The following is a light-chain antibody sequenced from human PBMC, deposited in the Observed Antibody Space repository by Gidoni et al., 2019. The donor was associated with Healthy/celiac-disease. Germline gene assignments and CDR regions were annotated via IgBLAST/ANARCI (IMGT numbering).Light chain of an antibody. CDR1: QSISSY. CDR2: AAS. J-gene: IGKJ2*01. CDR3: QQSYSTPMYT. Sequence: DIQMTQSPSSLSASVGDRVTITCRASQSISSYLNWYQQKPGKAPKLLIYAASSLQSGVPSRFSGSGSGTDFTLTISSLQPEDFATYYCQQSYSTPMYTFXQXTNLEIK. V-gene: IGKV1-39*01.